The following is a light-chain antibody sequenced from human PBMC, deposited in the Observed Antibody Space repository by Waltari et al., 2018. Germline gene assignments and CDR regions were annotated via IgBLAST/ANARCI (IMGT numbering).Light chain of an antibody. V-gene: IGLV3-27*01. CDR3: YSATDNNR. CDR2: KDS. J-gene: IGLJ2*01. CDR1: VLAVKH. Sequence: SYELTQPSSVSVSPGQTARITCSGDVLAVKHVRWFQQKPGQAPVLVIYKDSERPSGLPARFSGSSSGTTVTLTISGAQVEDDGDYYCYSATDNNRFGGGTKLTVL.